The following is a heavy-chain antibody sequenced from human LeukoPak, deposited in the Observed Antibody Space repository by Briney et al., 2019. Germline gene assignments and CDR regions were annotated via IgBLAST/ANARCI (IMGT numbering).Heavy chain of an antibody. CDR3: ARSIAARPPSLWFDP. CDR2: IYTGDSDT. V-gene: IGHV5-51*01. CDR1: GYSFTSYW. D-gene: IGHD6-6*01. J-gene: IGHJ5*02. Sequence: GESLKISCKGSGYSFTSYWIGWVRQMPGKGLGWMGIIYTGDSDTRYSPSFPGQVTISAAKSISTAYLQWRSLKASDTAMYYCARSIAARPPSLWFDPWGQGTLVTVSS.